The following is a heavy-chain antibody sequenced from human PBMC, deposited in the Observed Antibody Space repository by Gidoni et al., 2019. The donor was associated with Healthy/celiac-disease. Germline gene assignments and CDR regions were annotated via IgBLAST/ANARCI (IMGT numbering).Heavy chain of an antibody. CDR2: IYSGGST. D-gene: IGHD3-3*01. J-gene: IGHJ5*02. CDR3: ARLRFLEWLFGNNWFDP. Sequence: EVQLVESGGGLIQPGGSLRLSCAASGFTVSSHYMSWVRQAPGKGLEWVSVIYSGGSTYYADSVKGRFTISRDNSKNTLYLQMNSLRAEDTAVYYCARLRFLEWLFGNNWFDPWGQGTLVTVSS. CDR1: GFTVSSHY. V-gene: IGHV3-53*01.